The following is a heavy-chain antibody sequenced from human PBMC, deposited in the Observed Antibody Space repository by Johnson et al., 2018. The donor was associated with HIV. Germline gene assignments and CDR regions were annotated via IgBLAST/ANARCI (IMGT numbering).Heavy chain of an antibody. CDR2: IKSKSDGGTT. Sequence: QLVESGGGLVQPGRSLKLSCTASGYSFGDYALSWFRQAPGKGPEWVSFIKSKSDGGTTDYAAPVKGRFTISRDDSKNTLYLQMNSLRAEDTAVYYCAREGGDGYSPSAFDIWGQGTMVTVSS. V-gene: IGHV3-49*03. J-gene: IGHJ3*02. CDR3: AREGGDGYSPSAFDI. D-gene: IGHD5-24*01. CDR1: GYSFGDYA.